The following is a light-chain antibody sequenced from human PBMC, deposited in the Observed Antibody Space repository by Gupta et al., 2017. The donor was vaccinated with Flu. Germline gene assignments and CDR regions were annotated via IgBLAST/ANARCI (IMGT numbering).Light chain of an antibody. CDR3: GTWDSSLSAVG. CDR2: ENN. CDR1: SSNIGNNY. J-gene: IGLJ2*01. V-gene: IGLV1-51*02. Sequence: QSVFTQPPSVSAAPGPKVTISCSGSSSNIGNNYVSWYQQLPGTAPKLLIYENNKRPSGIPDRFSGSKSGTSDTLGITGLQTGDEADDYCGTWDSSLSAVGLGGGTKLTVL.